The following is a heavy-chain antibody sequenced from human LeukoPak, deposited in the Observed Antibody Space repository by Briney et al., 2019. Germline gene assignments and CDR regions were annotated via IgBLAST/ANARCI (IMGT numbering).Heavy chain of an antibody. CDR3: ARGADYYDTSRYQYYFDY. D-gene: IGHD3-22*01. CDR2: ISSNGGST. J-gene: IGHJ4*02. V-gene: IGHV3-64*01. Sequence: GGSLRLSCAASGFTFSSYAMHWVRQAPGKGLEYVSAISSNGGSTYYANSVKGRFTISRDNSKNTLYLQMNSLRVEDTAMYYCARGADYYDTSRYQYYFDYWGQGTLVTVSS. CDR1: GFTFSSYA.